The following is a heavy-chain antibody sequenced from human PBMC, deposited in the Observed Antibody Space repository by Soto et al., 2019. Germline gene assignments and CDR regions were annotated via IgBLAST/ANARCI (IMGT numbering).Heavy chain of an antibody. CDR3: ARVAYYDSSGYYYYFDY. CDR2: ISHSGST. V-gene: IGHV4-38-2*01. CDR1: GYSIRSGYF. D-gene: IGHD3-22*01. J-gene: IGHJ4*02. Sequence: SEALALAGAVSGYSIRSGYFWGWVRQPPGKGLEWIGSISHSGSTYYNPSLKSRVTISVDTSKNQFSLKLSSVTAADTAVYYCARVAYYDSSGYYYYFDYWGQGTLVTVSS.